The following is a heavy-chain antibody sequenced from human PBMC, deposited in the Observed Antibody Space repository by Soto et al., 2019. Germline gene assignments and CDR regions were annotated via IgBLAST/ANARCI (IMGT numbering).Heavy chain of an antibody. V-gene: IGHV4-30-2*01. CDR3: ARGRRFLEWLTYLEY. J-gene: IGHJ4*02. Sequence: PSETLSLTCAFSVGSISSGGYSCSWIRQPPGKGLEWIGYIYHSGSTYYNPSLKSRVTISVDRSKNQFSLKLSSVTAADTAVYYCARGRRFLEWLTYLEYWGQGTLVKVS. CDR2: IYHSGST. D-gene: IGHD3-3*01. CDR1: VGSISSGGYS.